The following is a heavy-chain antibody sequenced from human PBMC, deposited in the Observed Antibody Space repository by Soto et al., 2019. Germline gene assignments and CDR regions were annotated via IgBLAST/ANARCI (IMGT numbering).Heavy chain of an antibody. Sequence: EVQLLESGGGLVQPGESLRLSCAASGFTFTSYVMSWVSQAPGKGLEWFSAISGSGGDTYYADSVKGRFTTSRDDSKNTLYLQMNSLRAEDTAVYYCAKGSSYSRPYSFDHWGQGTLVTFSS. CDR2: ISGSGGDT. J-gene: IGHJ4*02. CDR1: GFTFTSYV. V-gene: IGHV3-23*01. D-gene: IGHD3-10*01. CDR3: AKGSSYSRPYSFDH.